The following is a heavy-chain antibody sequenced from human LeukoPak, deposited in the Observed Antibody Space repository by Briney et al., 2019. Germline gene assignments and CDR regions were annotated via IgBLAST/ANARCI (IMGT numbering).Heavy chain of an antibody. CDR3: ARSSDSSDLGY. D-gene: IGHD6-25*01. Sequence: GRSLRLSCAASGFTFSSYGMHWVRQAPGKGLEWVAVISYDGSNKYYADSVKGRFTISRDNSKNTLYLQMNCLRAEDTAVYYCARSSDSSDLGYWGQGTLVTVSS. CDR2: ISYDGSNK. V-gene: IGHV3-30*03. CDR1: GFTFSSYG. J-gene: IGHJ4*02.